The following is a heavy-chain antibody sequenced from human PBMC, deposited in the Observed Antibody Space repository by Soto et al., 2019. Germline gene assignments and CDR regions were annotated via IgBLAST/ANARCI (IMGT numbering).Heavy chain of an antibody. CDR2: IYYSGST. Sequence: QVQLQESGPGLVKPSETLSLTCTVSGGSISNYYWSWIRQPPGKGLEWIGDIYYSGSTNYTPSLKGRVTISVDTSKNQFSLKLSSVTAADTAVYYCARDRRGIAAAGTRGAFDYWGQGTLVTVSS. J-gene: IGHJ4*02. CDR1: GGSISNYY. CDR3: ARDRRGIAAAGTRGAFDY. D-gene: IGHD6-13*01. V-gene: IGHV4-59*01.